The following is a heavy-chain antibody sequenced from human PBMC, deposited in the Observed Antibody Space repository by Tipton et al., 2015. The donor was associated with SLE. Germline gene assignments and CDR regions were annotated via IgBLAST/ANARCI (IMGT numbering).Heavy chain of an antibody. J-gene: IGHJ4*02. V-gene: IGHV5-51*01. CDR2: IYPGDSDT. CDR1: GYRFTKYW. CDR3: VSRDCGSYGDLDD. Sequence: QLVQSGAEVKKPGVSLKISCKGSGYRFTKYWIGWVRQMPGKGLEWMAIIYPGDSDTRYSPSFQGQVTISADKSISTARLHWNSRKASDTAMYFCVSRDCGSYGDLDDWGRGTLVTVSS. D-gene: IGHD1-26*01.